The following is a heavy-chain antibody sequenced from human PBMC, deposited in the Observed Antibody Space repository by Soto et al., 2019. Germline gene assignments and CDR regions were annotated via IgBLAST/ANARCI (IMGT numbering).Heavy chain of an antibody. D-gene: IGHD6-19*01. V-gene: IGHV3-30*18. CDR1: GFTFSSYG. Sequence: TGGSLRVSCVASGFTFSSYGIHWVRQAPGKGLEWVAVISSDGNTKYYADSVKGRFTISRDNSKNTLYLQMDSLRPEDTAVYYCAKEVAVAGDFDYWGHGTLVTVSS. J-gene: IGHJ4*01. CDR2: ISSDGNTK. CDR3: AKEVAVAGDFDY.